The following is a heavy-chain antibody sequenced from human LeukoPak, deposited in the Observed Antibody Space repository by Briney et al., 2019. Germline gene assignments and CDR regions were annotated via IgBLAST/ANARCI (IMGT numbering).Heavy chain of an antibody. CDR3: ARGGDGYNWGYYYYYMDV. Sequence: ASVKVSCKASGYTFTSYGISWVRQAPGQGLEWMGWISAYNGNTNYAQKPQGRVTMTTDTSTSTAYMELRSLRSDDTAVYYCARGGDGYNWGYYYYYMDVWGKGTTVTVSS. J-gene: IGHJ6*03. D-gene: IGHD5-24*01. CDR2: ISAYNGNT. V-gene: IGHV1-18*01. CDR1: GYTFTSYG.